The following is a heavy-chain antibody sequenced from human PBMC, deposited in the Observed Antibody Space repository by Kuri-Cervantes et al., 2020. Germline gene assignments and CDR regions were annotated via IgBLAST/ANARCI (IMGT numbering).Heavy chain of an antibody. CDR2: ISYDGSSK. CDR3: ARDRAGATLDY. V-gene: IGHV3-30*04. D-gene: IGHD1-26*01. Sequence: GESLKISCAASGFTFSTYAMHWVRQAPGKGLEWVALISYDGSSKYYADSVKGRFTTSRDNSKNTLFLETNSLKTEDTAVYYCARDRAGATLDYWGQGTLVTVSS. CDR1: GFTFSTYA. J-gene: IGHJ4*02.